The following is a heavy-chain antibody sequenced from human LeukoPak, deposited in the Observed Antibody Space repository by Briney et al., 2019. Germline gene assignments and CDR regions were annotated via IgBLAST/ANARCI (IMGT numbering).Heavy chain of an antibody. CDR1: GGSISSGSYY. CDR2: IYTSGST. Sequence: SQTLSLTCTVSGGSISSGSYYWSWIRQPAGKGLEWIGRIYTSGSTNYNPSLKSRVTISVDTSKNQFSLKLSSVTAADTAVYYCARRHPTENPGLGFDPWGQGTLVTVSS. D-gene: IGHD3/OR15-3a*01. CDR3: ARRHPTENPGLGFDP. V-gene: IGHV4-61*02. J-gene: IGHJ5*02.